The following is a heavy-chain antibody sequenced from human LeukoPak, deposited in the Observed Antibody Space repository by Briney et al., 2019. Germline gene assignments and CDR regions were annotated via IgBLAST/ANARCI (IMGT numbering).Heavy chain of an antibody. Sequence: PGGSLRLSCAASGFTVSTNYMTWVRQAPGKGLEWVSVTYSGGRTYYADSVKGRFTISRDNAKNSLYLQMNSLRAEDTAVYYCAREATVTTRPFDYWGQGTLVTVSS. CDR2: TYSGGRT. CDR1: GFTVSTNY. CDR3: AREATVTTRPFDY. D-gene: IGHD4-17*01. J-gene: IGHJ4*02. V-gene: IGHV3-66*01.